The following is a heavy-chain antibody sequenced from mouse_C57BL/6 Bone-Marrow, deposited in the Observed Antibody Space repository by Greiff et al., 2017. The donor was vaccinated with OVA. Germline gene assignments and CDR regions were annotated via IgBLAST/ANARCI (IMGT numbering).Heavy chain of an antibody. V-gene: IGHV5-4*01. Sequence: EVKLVESGGGLVKPGGSLKLSCAASGFTFSSYAMSWVRQTPEKRLEWVATISDGGSYTYYPDNVKGRFTITRDNAKNNLYLQMSPLKSEDTAMYYCARDRGCITVVEGLYYFDYWGQGTTLTVSS. CDR2: ISDGGSYT. D-gene: IGHD1-1*01. CDR1: GFTFSSYA. J-gene: IGHJ2*01. CDR3: ARDRGCITVVEGLYYFDY.